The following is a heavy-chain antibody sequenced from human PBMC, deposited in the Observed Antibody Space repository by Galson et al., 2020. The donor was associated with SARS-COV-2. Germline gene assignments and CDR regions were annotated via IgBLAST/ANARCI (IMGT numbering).Heavy chain of an antibody. J-gene: IGHJ6*02. D-gene: IGHD2-2*01. CDR3: AREVLYCSSTSCYPYGMDV. Sequence: GESLKISCAASGFTFSSYGMHWVRQAPGKGLEWVAVISYDGSNKYYADSVKGRFTISRDNSKNTLYLQMNSLRAEDTAVYYCAREVLYCSSTSCYPYGMDVWGQGTTVTVSS. CDR1: GFTFSSYG. V-gene: IGHV3-30*03. CDR2: ISYDGSNK.